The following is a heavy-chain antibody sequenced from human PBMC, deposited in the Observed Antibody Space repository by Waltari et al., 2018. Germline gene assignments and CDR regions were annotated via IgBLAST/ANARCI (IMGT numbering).Heavy chain of an antibody. D-gene: IGHD1-26*01. CDR3: ARDVDWGVGALGY. V-gene: IGHV3-74*03. CDR1: GFTFSNYW. J-gene: IGHJ4*02. Sequence: EVQLVESGGGLVQPGGSLRLSCAASGFTFSNYWMHWVRQIPGKGLVWVSRINRDGTNIVYADYVRGRFTISKDNAKNTLYLQMNSLSAEDTAVYYCARDVDWGVGALGYWGQGTPVTVS. CDR2: INRDGTNI.